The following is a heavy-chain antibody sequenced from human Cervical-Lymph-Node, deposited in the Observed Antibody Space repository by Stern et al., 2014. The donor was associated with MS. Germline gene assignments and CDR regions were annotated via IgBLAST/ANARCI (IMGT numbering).Heavy chain of an antibody. D-gene: IGHD6-13*01. CDR2: IYHSGGT. CDR3: AREEQQLVHGNWFDP. CDR1: GYSISSGYY. J-gene: IGHJ5*02. Sequence: VQLVESGPGLVKPSETLSLTCTVSGYSISSGYYWGWLRQPPGKGLEGIGSIYHSGGTYYNPSLKSRVTISVEKSKNQFSLHPIFVTAADTAVYYCAREEQQLVHGNWFDPWGQGTLVTVSS. V-gene: IGHV4-38-2*02.